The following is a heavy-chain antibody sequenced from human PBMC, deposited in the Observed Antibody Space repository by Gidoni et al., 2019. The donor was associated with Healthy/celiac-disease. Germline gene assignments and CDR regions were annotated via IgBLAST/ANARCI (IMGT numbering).Heavy chain of an antibody. CDR3: ARRTTVTGKTYWYFDL. V-gene: IGHV4-59*08. J-gene: IGHJ2*01. CDR1: GGSISSYY. CDR2: IYYSGST. Sequence: QVQLQESGPGLVKPSETLSLTCTASGGSISSYYWSWIRQPPGKGLEWIGYIYYSGSTNYNPSLKSRVTISVDTSKNQFSLKLSSVTAADTAVYYCARRTTVTGKTYWYFDLWGRGTLVTVSS. D-gene: IGHD4-17*01.